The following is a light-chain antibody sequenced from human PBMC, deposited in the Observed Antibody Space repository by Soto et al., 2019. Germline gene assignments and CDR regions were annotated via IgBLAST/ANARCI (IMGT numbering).Light chain of an antibody. V-gene: IGKV3-11*01. CDR2: DAS. CDR1: QSISSD. J-gene: IGKJ1*01. Sequence: EIVLTQSPATLSLSPGERATLSCRASQSISSDLAWYQQKPGQAPRLFIYDASNRVTGIPARFRGSGSGPDFTLTISTLEPEDFAVYYCQQRSSWPRTFGQGTKVEIK. CDR3: QQRSSWPRT.